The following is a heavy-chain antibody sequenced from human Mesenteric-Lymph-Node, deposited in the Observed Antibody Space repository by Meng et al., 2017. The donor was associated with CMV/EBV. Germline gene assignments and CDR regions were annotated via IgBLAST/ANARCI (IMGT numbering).Heavy chain of an antibody. CDR1: GFTFSLYE. Sequence: GESLKISCAASGFTFSLYEMNWVRQAPGKGLEWVSVIYSTGKTSYADSVKGRFTISRSQSKNALYLQMSNLRGEDSAVYYCARAVTGYHYYGLNVWGQGTTVTVSS. V-gene: IGHV3-66*02. CDR3: ARAVTGYHYYGLNV. CDR2: IYSTGKT. D-gene: IGHD6-19*01. J-gene: IGHJ6*02.